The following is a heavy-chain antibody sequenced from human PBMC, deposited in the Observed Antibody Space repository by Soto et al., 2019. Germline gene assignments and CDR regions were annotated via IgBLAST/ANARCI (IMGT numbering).Heavy chain of an antibody. D-gene: IGHD3-22*01. Sequence: ASVKVSCKASGYTFTGYYMHWVRQAPGQGLEWMGWINPNSGGTNYAQKFQGRVTMTRDTYISTAYMELSRLRSDDTAVYYCARDQDSSGYLLGYWGQGTLVTVSS. CDR2: INPNSGGT. J-gene: IGHJ4*02. CDR3: ARDQDSSGYLLGY. CDR1: GYTFTGYY. V-gene: IGHV1-2*02.